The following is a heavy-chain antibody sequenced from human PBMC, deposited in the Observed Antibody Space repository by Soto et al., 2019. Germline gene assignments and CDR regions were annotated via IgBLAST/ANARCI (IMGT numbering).Heavy chain of an antibody. CDR1: GGTFSSYA. CDR3: ASARATITGYYYYGMDV. V-gene: IGHV1-69*13. D-gene: IGHD5-12*01. J-gene: IGHJ6*02. CDR2: IIPIFGTA. Sequence: SGRVSCKASGGTFSSYAISWVRQAPGQGLEWMGGIIPIFGTANYAQKFQGRVTITADESTSTAYMELSSLRSEDTAVYYCASARATITGYYYYGMDVWGQGTTVTGS.